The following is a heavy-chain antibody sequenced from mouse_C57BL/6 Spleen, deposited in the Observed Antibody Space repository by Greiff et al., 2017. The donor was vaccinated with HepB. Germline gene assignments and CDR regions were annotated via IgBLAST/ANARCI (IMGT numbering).Heavy chain of an antibody. Sequence: QVQLKESGAELARPGASVKMSCKASGYTFTSYTMHWVKQRPGQGLEWIGYINPSSGYTKYNQKFKDKATLTADKSSSTAYMQLSSLTSEDSAVYYCARGTIYYGNYDAMDYWGQGTSVTVSS. CDR3: ARGTIYYGNYDAMDY. V-gene: IGHV1-4*01. D-gene: IGHD2-1*01. J-gene: IGHJ4*01. CDR1: GYTFTSYT. CDR2: INPSSGYT.